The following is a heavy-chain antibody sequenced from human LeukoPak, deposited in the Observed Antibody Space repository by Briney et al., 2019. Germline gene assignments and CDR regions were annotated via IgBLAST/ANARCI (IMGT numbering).Heavy chain of an antibody. CDR2: IYTSGST. CDR1: GGSLSSYY. J-gene: IGHJ4*02. Sequence: SETLSLTCTVSGGSLSSYYWSWVRQPAGKGLEWVWRIYTSGSTNYNPSLKSRVTMSVDTSKNQYLLKLSSETAADTAVYYCARDGYGIVDYWGQGTLVTVSS. V-gene: IGHV4-4*07. CDR3: ARDGYGIVDY. D-gene: IGHD3-22*01.